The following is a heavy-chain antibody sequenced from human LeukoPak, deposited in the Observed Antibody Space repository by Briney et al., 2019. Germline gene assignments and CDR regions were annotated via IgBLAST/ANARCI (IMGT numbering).Heavy chain of an antibody. CDR2: IYSGGST. CDR1: GFIVSTNY. J-gene: IGHJ4*02. V-gene: IGHV3-53*01. Sequence: GGSLRLSCAASGFIVSTNYMSWVRQAPGKGLEWVSVIYSGGSTKYADSVKGRFTISRDISKNTLYLQMNNLRAEDTAVYYCARLRGYSYGRGYFDYWGQGTLVTVSS. D-gene: IGHD5-18*01. CDR3: ARLRGYSYGRGYFDY.